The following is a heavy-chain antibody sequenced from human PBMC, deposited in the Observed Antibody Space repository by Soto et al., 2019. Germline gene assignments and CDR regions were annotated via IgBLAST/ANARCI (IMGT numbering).Heavy chain of an antibody. Sequence: SDTLSLTCAVSGGSLSSGGYSWSWIRQPPGKGLEWIGYIYHSGSTYYNPSLKSRVTISVDRSKNQFSLKLSSVTAADTAVYYCARSKIYDYVWGSFTDWFDPWGQGTLVTVSS. CDR1: GGSLSSGGYS. CDR3: ARSKIYDYVWGSFTDWFDP. V-gene: IGHV4-30-2*01. CDR2: IYHSGST. J-gene: IGHJ5*02. D-gene: IGHD3-16*01.